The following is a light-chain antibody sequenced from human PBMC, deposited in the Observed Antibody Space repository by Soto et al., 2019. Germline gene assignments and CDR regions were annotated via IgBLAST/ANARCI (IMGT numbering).Light chain of an antibody. CDR2: AAS. V-gene: IGKV1-8*01. J-gene: IGKJ4*01. Sequence: TQSPATLSLSPGERATLSCRASQSVRSYLAWYQQKPGKAPKLLIYAASTLQSGVPSRFSGSGSGTDFTLTISCLQSEDFATYYCQQYYSYPLTFGGGTKVEIK. CDR3: QQYYSYPLT. CDR1: QSVRSY.